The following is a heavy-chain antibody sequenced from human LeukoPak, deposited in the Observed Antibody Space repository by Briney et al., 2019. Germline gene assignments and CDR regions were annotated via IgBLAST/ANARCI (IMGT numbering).Heavy chain of an antibody. CDR1: GFTFSNAW. Sequence: PGGSLRLSCAAPGFTFSNAWMSWVRQAPGKGLEWVGRIKSKTDGGTTDYAAPVKGRFTISRDDSKNTLYLQMNSLKTEDTAVYYCTRARYYYGSGSYYTERYGMDVWGQGTTVTVSS. CDR2: IKSKTDGGTT. D-gene: IGHD3-10*01. V-gene: IGHV3-15*01. J-gene: IGHJ6*02. CDR3: TRARYYYGSGSYYTERYGMDV.